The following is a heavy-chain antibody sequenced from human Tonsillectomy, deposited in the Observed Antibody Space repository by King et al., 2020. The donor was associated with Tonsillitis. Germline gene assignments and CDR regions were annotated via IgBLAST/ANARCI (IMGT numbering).Heavy chain of an antibody. CDR3: ARDHRYCSGGSCYFPPDF. V-gene: IGHV1-3*01. CDR1: GYSFTVHP. D-gene: IGHD2-15*01. J-gene: IGHJ4*02. Sequence: QLVQSGAEVKKPGASVKISCKTSGYSFTVHPMHWVRQAPGQRLEWMGWINSGNGNTHYSQKFQGRVTITRDTSASTTFMELTSLRSEDTAEYYCARDHRYCSGGSCYFPPDFWGQGTLVTVSS. CDR2: INSGNGNT.